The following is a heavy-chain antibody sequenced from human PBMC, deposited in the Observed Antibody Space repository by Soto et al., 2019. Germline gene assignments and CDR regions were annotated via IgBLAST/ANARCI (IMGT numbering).Heavy chain of an antibody. Sequence: SLRLSCAASGSTFSMYWMHWVRQVPGKGPEWVSRINDDGISTNYADSVKGRFTISRDNAKNTLYLQMNALRVEDTAVYYCTRGPRSTSTGTGAFWGQGTLVTVSS. D-gene: IGHD1-1*01. J-gene: IGHJ4*02. CDR2: INDDGIST. CDR3: TRGPRSTSTGTGAF. V-gene: IGHV3-74*01. CDR1: GSTFSMYW.